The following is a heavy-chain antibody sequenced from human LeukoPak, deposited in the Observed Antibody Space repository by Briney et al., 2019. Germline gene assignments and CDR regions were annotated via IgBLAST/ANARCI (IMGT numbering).Heavy chain of an antibody. D-gene: IGHD1-26*01. CDR1: GFTFSSYW. J-gene: IGHJ3*02. Sequence: GGSLRLSCAASGFTFSSYWMHWVRQAPGKGLVWVSRINSDGSSTSYADSVKGRFTISRDNAKNTLYLQINSLRAEDTAVYYCAGDLGWDDVFDIWGQGTMVAVSS. CDR2: INSDGSST. CDR3: AGDLGWDDVFDI. V-gene: IGHV3-74*01.